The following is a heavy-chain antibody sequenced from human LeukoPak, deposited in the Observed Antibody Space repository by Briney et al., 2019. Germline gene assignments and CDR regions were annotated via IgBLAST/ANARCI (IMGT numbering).Heavy chain of an antibody. D-gene: IGHD3-10*01. J-gene: IGHJ3*02. CDR3: AREPVSGVAFDI. CDR1: GGSISSYY. Sequence: SETLSLTCTVSGGSISSYYWSWVRQPPGKGLEWVGYIYYSGSTNYNPSLKSRVTISVDTSKNQFSLKLSSVTAADTAAYYCAREPVSGVAFDIWGQGTMVTVSS. V-gene: IGHV4-59*12. CDR2: IYYSGST.